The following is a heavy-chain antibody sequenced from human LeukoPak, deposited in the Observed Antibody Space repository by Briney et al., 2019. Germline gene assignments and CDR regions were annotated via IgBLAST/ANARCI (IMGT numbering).Heavy chain of an antibody. CDR3: ARSWYNGNYHGAFNM. CDR1: GYTFTIYA. D-gene: IGHD1-26*01. J-gene: IGHJ3*02. CDR2: INAGNGNT. Sequence: ASVTVSFTASGYTFTIYAMHWVRQAPGQRLEWMGWINAGNGNTKYSQKFQGRVTITRDTSASTAYMELSSLRSEDTAVYYCARSWYNGNYHGAFNMWDEGTMVTVTS. V-gene: IGHV1-3*01.